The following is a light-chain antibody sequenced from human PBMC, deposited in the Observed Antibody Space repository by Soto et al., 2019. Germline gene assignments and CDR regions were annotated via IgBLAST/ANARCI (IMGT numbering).Light chain of an antibody. CDR2: DVT. Sequence: QSVLTHPASVSGSPGQSITIPCTGTSSDVGGYNYVSWYQQHPVKAPKLMIYDVTNRPSGVSDRFSGSKSGNTASLTISGLQAEDEADYYCSSYTSSSTPYVFGTGTKVTV. J-gene: IGLJ1*01. CDR3: SSYTSSSTPYV. CDR1: SSDVGGYNY. V-gene: IGLV2-14*01.